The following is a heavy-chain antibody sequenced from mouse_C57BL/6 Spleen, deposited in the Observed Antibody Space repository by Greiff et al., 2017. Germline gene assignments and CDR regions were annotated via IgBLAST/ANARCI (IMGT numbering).Heavy chain of an antibody. CDR2: IDPETGGT. CDR1: GYTFTDYE. D-gene: IGHD1-1*01. V-gene: IGHV1-15*01. Sequence: QVQLQQSGAELVRPGASVTLSCKASGYTFTDYEMHWVKQTPVHGLEWIGAIDPETGGTAYNQKFKGKAILTADKSSSTAYMELRSLTSEDSAVYYCTRDDYYGYFDYGGQGTTPTVSS. J-gene: IGHJ2*01. CDR3: TRDDYYGYFDY.